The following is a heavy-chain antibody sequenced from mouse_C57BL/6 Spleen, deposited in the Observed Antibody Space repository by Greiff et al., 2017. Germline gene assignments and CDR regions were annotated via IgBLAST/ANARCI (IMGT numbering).Heavy chain of an antibody. J-gene: IGHJ2*01. CDR1: GYSFTDYN. D-gene: IGHD2-1*01. CDR2: INPNYGTT. Sequence: HVKQSGPELVKPGASVKISCKASGYSFTDYNMNWVKQSNGKSLEWIGVINPNYGTTSYNQKFKGKATLTVDKSSSTAYMQLNSLTSEDSAVYYGARWGGYGNYDYWGQGTTLTVSS. CDR3: ARWGGYGNYDY. V-gene: IGHV1-39*01.